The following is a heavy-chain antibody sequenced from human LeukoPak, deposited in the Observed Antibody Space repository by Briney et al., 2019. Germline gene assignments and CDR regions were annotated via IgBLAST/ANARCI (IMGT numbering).Heavy chain of an antibody. CDR2: IYYSGST. D-gene: IGHD6-19*01. V-gene: IGHV4-59*01. Sequence: SETLSLTCTVSGGSISSYYWSWIRQPPGKGLEWIGYIYYSGSTNYNPSLKSRVTISVDTSKNQFSLKLSSVTAADTAVYYCARHGWARGSDGFDIWGQGTRVIVSS. CDR1: GGSISSYY. CDR3: ARHGWARGSDGFDI. J-gene: IGHJ3*02.